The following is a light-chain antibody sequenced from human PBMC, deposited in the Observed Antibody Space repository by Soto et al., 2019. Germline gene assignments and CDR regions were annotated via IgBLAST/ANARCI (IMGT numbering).Light chain of an antibody. CDR3: HHYTRSPIFT. Sequence: EVVLTQSPGTLSLSAGERATLSCRASQSVANNHLAWYQQQPGQAPRLLFCDASTRAAGIPDRFSGSGSGTDFTLTISRLEPEDFVVYFCHHYTRSPIFTFGPGTTVD. CDR2: DAS. J-gene: IGKJ3*01. CDR1: QSVANNH. V-gene: IGKV3-20*01.